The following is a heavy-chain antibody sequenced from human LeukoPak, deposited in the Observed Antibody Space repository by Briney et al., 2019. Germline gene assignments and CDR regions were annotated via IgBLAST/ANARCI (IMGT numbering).Heavy chain of an antibody. CDR3: ARVYSSSFDY. D-gene: IGHD6-13*01. Sequence: SETLSLTCTVSGGSISSYYWSWIRQSPGKGLEWIGYIFYIGSTNYNPSLKSRVTISVDTSKNQFSLKLSSVTAADTAVYYCARVYSSSFDYWGQGTLVTVSS. CDR2: IFYIGST. CDR1: GGSISSYY. J-gene: IGHJ4*02. V-gene: IGHV4-59*12.